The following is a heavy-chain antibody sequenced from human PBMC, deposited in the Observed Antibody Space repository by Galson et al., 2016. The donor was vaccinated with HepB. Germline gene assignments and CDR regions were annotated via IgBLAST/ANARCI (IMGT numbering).Heavy chain of an antibody. CDR2: VWYDGRNK. D-gene: IGHD4-17*01. J-gene: IGHJ4*02. CDR3: VRGNGDYVPTRFDS. CDR1: GFTLSSYA. V-gene: IGHV3-33*01. Sequence: SLRLSCAASGFTLSSYAMNWVRQAPGKGLEWVAIVWYDGRNKYYADSVKGRFTISRDNSKNTVYLQVNSLRVEDTAVYYCVRGNGDYVPTRFDSWGQGTLVTVSS.